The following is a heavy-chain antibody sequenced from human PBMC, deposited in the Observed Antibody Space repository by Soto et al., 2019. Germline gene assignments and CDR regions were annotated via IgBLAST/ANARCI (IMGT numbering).Heavy chain of an antibody. Sequence: EVQLVESGGDMVQPGESLRLSCAGFGFTFSSYSMNWVRQAPGKGLEWVSYISIRGTTLHYADSVEGRFTISRDNAKNSPYLQTTSRRAEDTAIDYCARDLSVGALYYYYAIEVWGPGTTVTVSS. V-gene: IGHV3-48*01. D-gene: IGHD1-26*01. J-gene: IGHJ6*02. CDR2: ISIRGTTL. CDR3: ARDLSVGALYYYYAIEV. CDR1: GFTFSSYS.